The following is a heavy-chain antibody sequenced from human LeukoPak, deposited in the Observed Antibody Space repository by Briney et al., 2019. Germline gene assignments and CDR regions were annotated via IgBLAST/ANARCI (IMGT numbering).Heavy chain of an antibody. J-gene: IGHJ4*02. Sequence: PGGSLRLSCAASGFTFSSYAMSWVRQAPGKGLECVSAISGSGGSTYYADSVKGRFTISRDNSKNTLYLQMNSLRAEDTAVYYCAKLPWCGELLSEPGYWGQGTLVTVSS. V-gene: IGHV3-23*01. D-gene: IGHD3-10*01. CDR3: AKLPWCGELLSEPGY. CDR1: GFTFSSYA. CDR2: ISGSGGST.